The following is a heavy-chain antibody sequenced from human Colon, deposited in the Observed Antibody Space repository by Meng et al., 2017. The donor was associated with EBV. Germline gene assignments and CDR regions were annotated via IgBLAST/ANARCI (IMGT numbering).Heavy chain of an antibody. V-gene: IGHV4-4*02. D-gene: IGHD1-1*01. CDR1: GDSISGDNW. Sequence: QVQLQESGPGLVKPSGPLSLTCTVSGDSISGDNWWSWVRQPPGKGLEWIGEIIHTGSTNYNPSLESRVTISIDNSKNQFSLTLTSVTAADTAVYYCVYNGWYSLLHWGQGILVTVYS. J-gene: IGHJ4*02. CDR2: IIHTGST. CDR3: VYNGWYSLLH.